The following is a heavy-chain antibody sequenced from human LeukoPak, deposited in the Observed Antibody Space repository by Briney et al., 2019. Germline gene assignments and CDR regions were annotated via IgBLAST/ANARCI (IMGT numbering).Heavy chain of an antibody. J-gene: IGHJ4*02. CDR1: GFTVSSNY. CDR3: ASDTISNDFWSGYDDY. CDR2: IYSGGST. V-gene: IGHV3-66*02. Sequence: GGSLRLACAASGFTVSSNYMSWVRQAPGKGLEWVSVIYSGGSTYYAYSVKCRFTISRDNSRNRLYLQMTSLRAEDTAVYYCASDTISNDFWSGYDDYWGQGTLVTDSS. D-gene: IGHD3-3*01.